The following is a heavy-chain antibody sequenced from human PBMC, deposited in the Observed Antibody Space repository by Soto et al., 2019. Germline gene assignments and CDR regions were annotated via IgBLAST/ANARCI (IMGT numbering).Heavy chain of an antibody. CDR1: GYSFTSYW. J-gene: IGHJ3*02. Sequence: GESLKISCKGSGYSFTSYWIGWVRQMPGKGLEWMGIIYPGDSDTRYSPSFQGQVTISADKSISTAYLQWSSRKASDTAMYYCARREGETGNFYLDAFDIWGQGTMVTVSS. V-gene: IGHV5-51*01. D-gene: IGHD1-26*01. CDR2: IYPGDSDT. CDR3: ARREGETGNFYLDAFDI.